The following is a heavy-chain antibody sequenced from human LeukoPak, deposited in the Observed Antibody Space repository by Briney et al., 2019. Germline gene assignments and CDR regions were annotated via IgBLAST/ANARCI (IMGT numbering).Heavy chain of an antibody. CDR1: GFTFSDYY. Sequence: PGGSLRLSCAASGFTFSDYYMNWVRQAPGKGLEWVSYVSDSGSNTKYADSVKGRFTVSRDNAKNSLYLQMNSLRAEDTAVYYCAAAAGYRFDIWGQGTMVTVSS. V-gene: IGHV3-11*03. CDR2: VSDSGSNT. J-gene: IGHJ3*02. D-gene: IGHD6-25*01. CDR3: AAAAGYRFDI.